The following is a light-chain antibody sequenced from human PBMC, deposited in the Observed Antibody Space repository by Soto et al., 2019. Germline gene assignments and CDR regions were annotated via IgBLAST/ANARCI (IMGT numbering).Light chain of an antibody. CDR1: SSNIGARYD. Sequence: QSVLTQPPSVSGAPGQRVTISCTGSSSNIGARYDVHWYQQLPGTAPKLLIYDNSNRPSGVPDRFSGSKSGTSASLAITGLQAGDEADYYCQSYDSSLSGSWVFGGGTKLTVL. CDR3: QSYDSSLSGSWV. J-gene: IGLJ3*02. V-gene: IGLV1-40*01. CDR2: DNS.